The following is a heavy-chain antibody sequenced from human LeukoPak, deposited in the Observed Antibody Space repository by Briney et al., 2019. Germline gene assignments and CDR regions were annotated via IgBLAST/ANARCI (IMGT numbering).Heavy chain of an antibody. Sequence: GGSLRLSCAASGFTFSSYSMNWVRQAPGKGLEWVSSISSSSSYIYYADSVKGRFTISRDNSKNTLYLQMNSLRAEDTALYYCAKDGFSSSWYNWFDPWGQGTLVTVSS. V-gene: IGHV3-21*04. CDR2: ISSSSSYI. CDR3: AKDGFSSSWYNWFDP. J-gene: IGHJ5*02. CDR1: GFTFSSYS. D-gene: IGHD6-13*01.